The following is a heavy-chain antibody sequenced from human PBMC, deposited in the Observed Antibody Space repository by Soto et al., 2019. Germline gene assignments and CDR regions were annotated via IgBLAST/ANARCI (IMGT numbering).Heavy chain of an antibody. D-gene: IGHD5-18*01. Sequence: GGSLRLSCAASGFTFSSYAMHWVRQAPGKGLEWVAVISYDGSNKYYADSVKGRFTISRDNSKNTLYLQMNSLRAEDTAVYYCARWAHTAMVTTLYYYYGMDVWGQGTTVTVSS. J-gene: IGHJ6*02. CDR2: ISYDGSNK. CDR1: GFTFSSYA. V-gene: IGHV3-30-3*01. CDR3: ARWAHTAMVTTLYYYYGMDV.